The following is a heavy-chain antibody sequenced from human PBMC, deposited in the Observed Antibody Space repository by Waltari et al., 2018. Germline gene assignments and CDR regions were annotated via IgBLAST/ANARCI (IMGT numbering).Heavy chain of an antibody. CDR1: GGSISSSDYY. CDR2: IFYNGGT. J-gene: IGHJ4*02. CDR3: AREARVGASTSGGY. V-gene: IGHV4-39*06. D-gene: IGHD1-26*01. Sequence: LQLQESGPGLVKPSETLSLTCTVSGGSISSSDYYWGWVRQPPGKGLEWIATIFYNGGTQHNPSPKSRVTISIDTSQNQFALKLTSVTAAETAVYYSAREARVGASTSGGYWSQGTLVTVSS.